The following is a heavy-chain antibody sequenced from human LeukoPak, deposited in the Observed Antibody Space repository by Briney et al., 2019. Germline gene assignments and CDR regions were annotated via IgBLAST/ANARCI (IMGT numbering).Heavy chain of an antibody. D-gene: IGHD3-10*01. CDR2: INHSGST. CDR1: GGSFSGYY. V-gene: IGHV4-34*01. J-gene: IGHJ4*02. CDR3: ARGSGGIPMVRGVTMLDY. Sequence: SETLSLTCAVYGGSFSGYYWSWIRQPPGKGLEWIGEINHSGSTNYNPSLKSRVTISVDTYKNQFPLKLSSVTAADTAVYHCARGSGGIPMVRGVTMLDYWGQGTLVTVSS.